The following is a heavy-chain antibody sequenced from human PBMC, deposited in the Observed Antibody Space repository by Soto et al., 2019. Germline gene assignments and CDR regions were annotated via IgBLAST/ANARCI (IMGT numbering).Heavy chain of an antibody. Sequence: QVQLVQSGAEVKKPGASVKVSCKASGYTFTSYGISWVRQAPGQGLEWMGWISAYNGNTIYAQRFQGRVTMTTDTSTSTAYMELRSLTSDDTAVYSCETDSSAHRSGMDVWGQGTTVTVSS. CDR1: GYTFTSYG. CDR3: ETDSSAHRSGMDV. V-gene: IGHV1-18*01. J-gene: IGHJ6*02. CDR2: ISAYNGNT. D-gene: IGHD3-22*01.